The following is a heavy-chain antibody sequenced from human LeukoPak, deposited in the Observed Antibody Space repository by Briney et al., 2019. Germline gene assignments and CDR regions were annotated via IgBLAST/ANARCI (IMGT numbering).Heavy chain of an antibody. V-gene: IGHV4-34*01. Sequence: SETLSLTCAVYGGSFSGYYWSWIRQPPGKGLEWIGEINHSGSTNYNPSLKSRVTISVDTSKNRFSLKLSSVTAADTAVYYCARAHSTRGAFDIWGQGTMVTVSS. CDR3: ARAHSTRGAFDI. CDR2: INHSGST. D-gene: IGHD3-10*01. CDR1: GGSFSGYY. J-gene: IGHJ3*02.